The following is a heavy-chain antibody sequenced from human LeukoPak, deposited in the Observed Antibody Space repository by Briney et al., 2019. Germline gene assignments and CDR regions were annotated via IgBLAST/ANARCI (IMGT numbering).Heavy chain of an antibody. J-gene: IGHJ6*03. CDR1: GGSISSSNW. CDR3: ARTAFQFGQYFYYMNV. Sequence: SGTLSLTCAVSGGSISSSNWWSWVRQPPGKGLEWIGEIYHSGSTNYNPSLKSRVTISVDKSKNQFSLKLGSVTAADTAVYYCARTAFQFGQYFYYMNVWGTGTTVTVSS. V-gene: IGHV4-4*02. CDR2: IYHSGST. D-gene: IGHD3-3*02.